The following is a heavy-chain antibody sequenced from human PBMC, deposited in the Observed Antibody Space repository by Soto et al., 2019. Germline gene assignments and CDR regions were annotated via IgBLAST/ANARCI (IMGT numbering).Heavy chain of an antibody. Sequence: SETLSLTCTVSNGSISSYYWSWIRQPPGKGLEWIGYIYYSGSTNYNPSLKSRVTISVDTSKNQFSLKLNSVTAADTAVYYCATAHYYGSGSYLWFDPWGQGTLVTVSS. CDR3: ATAHYYGSGSYLWFDP. CDR2: IYYSGST. V-gene: IGHV4-59*01. CDR1: NGSISSYY. J-gene: IGHJ5*02. D-gene: IGHD3-10*01.